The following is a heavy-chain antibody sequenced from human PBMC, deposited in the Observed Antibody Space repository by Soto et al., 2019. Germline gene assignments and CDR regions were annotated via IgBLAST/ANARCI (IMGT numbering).Heavy chain of an antibody. Sequence: SETLSLTCTVSGGSISSYYWSWIRQPPGKGLEWIGYIYYSGSTNYNPSLKSRVTISVDTSKNQFSLKLSSVTAADTAVYYCAREGLVGATSDWGQGTLVTVSS. CDR2: IYYSGST. D-gene: IGHD1-26*01. J-gene: IGHJ4*02. CDR1: GGSISSYY. V-gene: IGHV4-59*01. CDR3: AREGLVGATSD.